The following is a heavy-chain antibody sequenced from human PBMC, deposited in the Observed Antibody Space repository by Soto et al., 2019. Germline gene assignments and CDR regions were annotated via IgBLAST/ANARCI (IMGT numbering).Heavy chain of an antibody. CDR3: AIDLHTFGGVIAPLGWFDP. CDR1: GFTFSSYS. J-gene: IGHJ5*02. Sequence: GGSLRLSCAASGFTFSSYSMNWVRQAPGKGLEWVSSISSSSSYIYYADSVKGRFTISRDNAKNSLYLQMNSLRAEDTAVYYCAIDLHTFGGVIAPLGWFDPWGRGTLVTVSS. D-gene: IGHD3-16*02. CDR2: ISSSSSYI. V-gene: IGHV3-21*01.